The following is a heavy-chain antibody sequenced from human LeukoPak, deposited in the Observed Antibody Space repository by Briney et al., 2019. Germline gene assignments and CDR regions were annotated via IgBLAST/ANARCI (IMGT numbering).Heavy chain of an antibody. CDR2: IKYDGSEK. CDR3: AFNNNFKY. V-gene: IGHV3-7*01. CDR1: GLSFSGQW. J-gene: IGHJ4*02. D-gene: IGHD1/OR15-1a*01. Sequence: GGSLRLSCTASGLSFSGQWMNWVRQSPGQGLEWVANIKYDGSEKYYADSVKGRFTISREDAKNSLSLQMDSVRPEDTAVYYCAFNNNFKYWGQGTLVIVSS.